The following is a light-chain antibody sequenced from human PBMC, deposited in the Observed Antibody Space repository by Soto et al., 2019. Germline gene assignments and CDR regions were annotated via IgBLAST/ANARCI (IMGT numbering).Light chain of an antibody. CDR1: SSDVGSYNR. V-gene: IGLV2-18*02. CDR3: NSFTTSSTYV. J-gene: IGLJ1*01. Sequence: QSVLTQPPSVSGSPGQSVTISCTGTSSDVGSYNRVSWYQQPPGTAPKLMIYEVSNRPSGVPDRFSGSQSGNTAPLTISGLQAEDEADYYCNSFTTSSTYVFGTGTKVTVL. CDR2: EVS.